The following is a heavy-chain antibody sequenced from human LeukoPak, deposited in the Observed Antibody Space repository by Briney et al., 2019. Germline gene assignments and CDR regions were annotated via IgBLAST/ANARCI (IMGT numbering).Heavy chain of an antibody. CDR3: ARDLYASGNYRSYWYFDL. CDR2: IYYNGST. J-gene: IGHJ2*01. D-gene: IGHD3-10*01. Sequence: SETLSLTCTVSGGSISSYYWSWIRQPPGKGLEWIGYIYYNGSTNYNPSLKSRVTISVDTSKKQFSLKLNSVTAADTAVYYCARDLYASGNYRSYWYFDLWGRGTLVSVSS. CDR1: GGSISSYY. V-gene: IGHV4-59*01.